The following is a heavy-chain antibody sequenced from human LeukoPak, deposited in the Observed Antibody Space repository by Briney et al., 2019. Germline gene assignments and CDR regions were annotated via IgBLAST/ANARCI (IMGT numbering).Heavy chain of an antibody. Sequence: GGSLRLSCAASGFTVSSNYMSWVRQAPGKGLEWVSVIYSGGSTYYADSVKGRYTISRDNSKNTLYLQMNSLRAEDTAVYYCARDHADDSSGYFPGYWGQGTLVTVSS. D-gene: IGHD3-22*01. J-gene: IGHJ4*02. V-gene: IGHV3-53*01. CDR3: ARDHADDSSGYFPGY. CDR2: IYSGGST. CDR1: GFTVSSNY.